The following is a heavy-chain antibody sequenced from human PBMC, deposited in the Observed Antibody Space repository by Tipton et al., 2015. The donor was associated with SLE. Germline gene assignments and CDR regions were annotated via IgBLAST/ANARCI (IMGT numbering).Heavy chain of an antibody. CDR1: GGSFSGYY. CDR3: ARDRSTHYDSSGYIDY. J-gene: IGHJ4*02. D-gene: IGHD3-22*01. V-gene: IGHV4-34*01. Sequence: TLSLTCAVYGGSFSGYYWSWIRQPPGKGLEWIGEINHSGSTNYNPSLKSRVTISVDTSKNQFSLKLSSVTAADTAVYYCARDRSTHYDSSGYIDYWGQGTLVTVSS. CDR2: INHSGST.